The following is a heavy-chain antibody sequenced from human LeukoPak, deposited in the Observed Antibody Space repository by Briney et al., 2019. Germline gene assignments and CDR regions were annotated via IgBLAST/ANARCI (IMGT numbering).Heavy chain of an antibody. CDR3: ARDQVGAPFDD. D-gene: IGHD1-26*01. J-gene: IGHJ4*02. Sequence: SVKVSCKASGGTFSGFAISWVRQAPAQGFEWMGRVIPSFGKTDYALKFQGRVTISADKSTGRVYMELSRLTSEDTALYYCARDQVGAPFDDWGQGTLVTVSS. V-gene: IGHV1-69*04. CDR1: GGTFSGFA. CDR2: VIPSFGKT.